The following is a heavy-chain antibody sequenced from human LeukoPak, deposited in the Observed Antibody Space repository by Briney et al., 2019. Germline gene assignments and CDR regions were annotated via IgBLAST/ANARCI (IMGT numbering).Heavy chain of an antibody. D-gene: IGHD3-9*01. CDR2: INSNSGDT. V-gene: IGHV1-2*02. J-gene: IGHJ4*02. CDR1: GYTFTVYY. CDR3: ARHFNLKGFDS. Sequence: ASVKVSCKASGYTFTVYYMHWVRQAPGKGLEWMGWINSNSGDTNYAQEFQGRVTMTRDTSIRTVYMELSRLRSDDTAVYYCARHFNLKGFDSWGQGTLITVSS.